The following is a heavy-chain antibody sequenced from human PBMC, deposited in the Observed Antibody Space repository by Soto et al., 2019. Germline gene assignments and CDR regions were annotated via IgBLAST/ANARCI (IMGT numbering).Heavy chain of an antibody. CDR3: ARDQGIAVAVFDY. D-gene: IGHD6-19*01. CDR2: IYNSGST. J-gene: IGHJ4*02. V-gene: IGHV4-61*01. CDR1: GGSVTSGSYY. Sequence: QVQLQESGPGLVKPSETLSLTCTVSGGSVTSGSYYWSWIRQPPGKGLEWIGYIYNSGSTNYNPSLKSRVXXSXDXXKNQISLKLNSVTAADTAVYYCARDQGIAVAVFDYWGQGTLVTVSS.